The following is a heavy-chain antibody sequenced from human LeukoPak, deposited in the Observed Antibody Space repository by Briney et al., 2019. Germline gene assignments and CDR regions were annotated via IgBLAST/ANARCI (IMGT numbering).Heavy chain of an antibody. V-gene: IGHV1-8*01. J-gene: IGHJ6*03. CDR3: ARVGEYCSSTSCYPYYYYYMDV. D-gene: IGHD2-2*01. CDR2: MNPDSGNT. CDR1: GYTFTSYD. Sequence: ASVKVSCKASGYTFTSYDINWVRQATGQGLEWMGWMNPDSGNTGYAQKFQGRVTITRNTSISTAYMELSSLRSEDTAVYYCARVGEYCSSTSCYPYYYYYMDVWGKGTTVTVSS.